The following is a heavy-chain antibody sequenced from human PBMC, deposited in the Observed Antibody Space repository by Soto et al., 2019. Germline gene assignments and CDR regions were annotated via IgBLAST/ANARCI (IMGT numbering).Heavy chain of an antibody. J-gene: IGHJ4*02. V-gene: IGHV4-31*03. CDR1: GGSISSGGYY. D-gene: IGHD3-22*01. CDR2: IYYSGST. CDR3: ASYKSTRIQDDSSGYYYPNYFDY. Sequence: PSETLSLTCTVSGGSISSGGYYWSWIRQHPGKGLEWIGYIYYSGSTYYNPSLKSGVTISVDTSKNQFSLKLSSVTAADTAVYYCASYKSTRIQDDSSGYYYPNYFDYWGQGTLVTVSS.